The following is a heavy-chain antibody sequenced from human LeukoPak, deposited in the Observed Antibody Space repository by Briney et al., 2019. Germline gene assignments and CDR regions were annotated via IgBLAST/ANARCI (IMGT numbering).Heavy chain of an antibody. J-gene: IGHJ3*02. CDR2: LYHSGST. V-gene: IGHV4-38-2*02. CDR1: GYSISSGYY. CDR3: ASIAARVPDAFDI. D-gene: IGHD6-13*01. Sequence: SETLSLTCTVSGYSISSGYYWGWIRQPPGKGLEWIGSLYHSGSTYYNPSLKGRVTISVDTSKKQFSLKLSSVTAADTAVYYCASIAARVPDAFDIWGQGTMVTVSS.